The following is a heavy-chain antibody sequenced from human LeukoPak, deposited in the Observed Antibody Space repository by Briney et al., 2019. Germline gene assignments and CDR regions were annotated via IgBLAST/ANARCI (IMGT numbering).Heavy chain of an antibody. D-gene: IGHD3-9*01. Sequence: PSETLSLTCTVSSGSISSYYWSWTRQPAGKGLEWIGRVYTSGSTNYNPSLKSRVTMSVDTSKNQFSLKLSSVTAADTAVYYCARDIDILTGRYYYMDVWGKGTTVTVSS. CDR1: SGSISSYY. J-gene: IGHJ6*03. V-gene: IGHV4-4*07. CDR2: VYTSGST. CDR3: ARDIDILTGRYYYMDV.